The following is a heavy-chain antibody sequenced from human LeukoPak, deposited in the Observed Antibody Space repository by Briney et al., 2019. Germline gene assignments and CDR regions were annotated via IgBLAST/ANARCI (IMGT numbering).Heavy chain of an antibody. CDR1: GGSISSYY. CDR2: IYYSGST. J-gene: IGHJ3*02. CDR3: ARYLTATDAFDI. D-gene: IGHD2-8*01. V-gene: IGHV4-59*08. Sequence: SETLSLTCTVSGGSISSYYWSWIRQPPGKGLEWIGYIYYSGSTNYNPSLKSRVTISVDTSKNQFSMKLSSVTAADTAVYYCARYLTATDAFDIWGQGTMVTVSS.